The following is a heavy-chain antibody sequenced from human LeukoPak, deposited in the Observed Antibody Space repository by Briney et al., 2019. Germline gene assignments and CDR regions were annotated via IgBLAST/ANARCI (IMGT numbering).Heavy chain of an antibody. CDR2: IVVGSGNT. CDR1: GFTFTSSA. J-gene: IGHJ4*02. V-gene: IGHV1-58*01. D-gene: IGHD6-6*01. CDR3: AAEWDYSSSSGDY. Sequence: GASVKVSCKASGFTFTSSAVQWVRQARGQRLEWIRWIVVGSGNTNYAQKFQERVTITRDMSTSTAYMELSSLRSEDTAVYYCAAEWDYSSSSGDYWGQGTLVTVSS.